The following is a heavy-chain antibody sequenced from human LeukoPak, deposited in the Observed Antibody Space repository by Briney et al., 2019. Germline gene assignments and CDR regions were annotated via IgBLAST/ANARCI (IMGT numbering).Heavy chain of an antibody. D-gene: IGHD6-19*01. CDR1: GYNFTRYC. Sequence: GEPLRISCKGSGYNFTRYCFTWVRRMPGKGLEWMGIIYPGDSDTRYSPSFQGQVTISADKSISTAYLQWSSLKASDTAMYYCASPRAVAGPYYYYGMDVWGQGTTVTVSS. CDR2: IYPGDSDT. CDR3: ASPRAVAGPYYYYGMDV. J-gene: IGHJ6*02. V-gene: IGHV5-51*01.